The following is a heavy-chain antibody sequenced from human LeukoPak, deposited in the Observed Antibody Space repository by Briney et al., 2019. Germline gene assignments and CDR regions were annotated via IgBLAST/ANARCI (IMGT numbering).Heavy chain of an antibody. CDR1: GFXFSSYA. CDR2: ISGSGGST. Sequence: GGSLRLSCAASGFXFSSYAISWVRQAPGKGLGWVSSISGSGGSTYYADSVKGRFTISRDNSKNTLYLQMNSLRAEDTAVYYCAKDHDFWSGYPVDYWGQGTLVTVSS. CDR3: AKDHDFWSGYPVDY. V-gene: IGHV3-23*01. J-gene: IGHJ4*02. D-gene: IGHD3-3*01.